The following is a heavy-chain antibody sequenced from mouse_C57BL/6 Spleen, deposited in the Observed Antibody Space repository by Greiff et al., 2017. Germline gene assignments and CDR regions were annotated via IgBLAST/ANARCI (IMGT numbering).Heavy chain of an antibody. V-gene: IGHV1-78*01. D-gene: IGHD2-5*01. CDR1: GYTFTDHT. CDR2: IYPRDGST. CDR3: ASQAYYSNLDY. Sequence: VQLQQSDAELVKPGASVKISCKVSGYTFTDHTIHWMKQRPEQGLEWIGYIYPRDGSTKYTAKFKGKSTLTADKSSSTAYMQLNSLTSEDSAVXFCASQAYYSNLDYWGQGTTLTVSS. J-gene: IGHJ2*01.